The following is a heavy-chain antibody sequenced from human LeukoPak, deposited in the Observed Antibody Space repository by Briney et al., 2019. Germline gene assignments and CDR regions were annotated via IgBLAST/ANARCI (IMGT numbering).Heavy chain of an antibody. CDR2: ISGSGGST. CDR3: AKDRSSGWYC. D-gene: IGHD6-19*01. J-gene: IGHJ4*02. Sequence: GGSLRFSCAASGFTFSSYAMSWVRQAPGKGLEWVSAISGSGGSTYYADSVKGRFTNSRDNSKNTLYLQMNSLRAEDTAVYYCAKDRSSGWYCWGQGTLVTVSS. V-gene: IGHV3-23*01. CDR1: GFTFSSYA.